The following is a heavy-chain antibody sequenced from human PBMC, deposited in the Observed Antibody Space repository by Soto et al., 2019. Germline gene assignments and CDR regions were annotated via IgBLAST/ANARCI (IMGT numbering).Heavy chain of an antibody. CDR1: GFTFSSYS. Sequence: GGSLRLSCAASGFTFSSYSMNWVRQAPGKGLEWVSSISSSSSYIYYADSVKGRFTISRDNAKNSLYLQMNSLRAEDTAVYFCAKNDEPLIYYYFDFWGQGTLVTVSS. CDR2: ISSSSSYI. V-gene: IGHV3-21*04. D-gene: IGHD1-1*01. CDR3: AKNDEPLIYYYFDF. J-gene: IGHJ4*02.